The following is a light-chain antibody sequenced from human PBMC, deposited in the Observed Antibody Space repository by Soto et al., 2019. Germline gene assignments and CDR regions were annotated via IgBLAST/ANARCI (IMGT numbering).Light chain of an antibody. CDR1: QSISTW. V-gene: IGKV1-5*03. CDR2: KAS. Sequence: DIQMTQSPSTLSASVGDTVTITCRASQSISTWLAWYQHEPGKAPNLLIYKASSLESGVPSRVSGSGSGTEFTLTISGLQPDDYAAYYCQQYNRYWTFGQVTKLEIK. J-gene: IGKJ1*01. CDR3: QQYNRYWT.